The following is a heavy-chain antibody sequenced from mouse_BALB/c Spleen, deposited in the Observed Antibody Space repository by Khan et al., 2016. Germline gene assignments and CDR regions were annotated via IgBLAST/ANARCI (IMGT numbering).Heavy chain of an antibody. D-gene: IGHD4-1*01. J-gene: IGHJ2*01. CDR3: ARTGTDGVDY. Sequence: QIQLVQSGPELKKPGETVRISCKASGYTFTTAGMQWVQKMPGKGLKWIGWINTHSGVPKYAEDFKGRFAFSLETSASTAYLQISNLKNEDTATSFCARTGTDGVDYWGQGTTLTVSS. V-gene: IGHV9-4*02. CDR2: INTHSGVP. CDR1: GYTFTTAG.